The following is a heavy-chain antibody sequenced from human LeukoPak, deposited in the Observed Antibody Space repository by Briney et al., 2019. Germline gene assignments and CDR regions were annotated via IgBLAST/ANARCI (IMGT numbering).Heavy chain of an antibody. Sequence: ASVKVSCKASGYTCTGYYMHWVRQAPGQGLEWLGWINPNSGFTNYAQKFQGWVTMTRGTSISTAYLEVSRLRSGDTAVYYCARDPPIAVAGTGGDYWGQGTLVTVSS. V-gene: IGHV1-2*04. D-gene: IGHD6-19*01. J-gene: IGHJ4*02. CDR1: GYTCTGYY. CDR3: ARDPPIAVAGTGGDY. CDR2: INPNSGFT.